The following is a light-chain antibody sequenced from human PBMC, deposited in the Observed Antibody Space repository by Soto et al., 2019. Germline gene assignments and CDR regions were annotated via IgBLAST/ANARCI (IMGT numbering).Light chain of an antibody. CDR1: QSVSYN. CDR2: GAS. CDR3: QQYGSSPPWT. V-gene: IGKV3-20*01. J-gene: IGKJ1*01. Sequence: EIVMTQSPATLSVSPGERATLSCRASQSVSYNLAWYQHKPGQAPRLLIYGASNRATGIPDRFSGSGSGTDFTLTISRLEPEDFAVYYCQQYGSSPPWTFGQGTKVDIK.